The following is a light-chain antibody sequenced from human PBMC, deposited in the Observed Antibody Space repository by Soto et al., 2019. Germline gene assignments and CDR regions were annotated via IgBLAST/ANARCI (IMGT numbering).Light chain of an antibody. CDR3: QQLNTYPA. Sequence: DFPLTQSPSFLSASVGDRVTITCRASQGIGSYLGWYQQAPGKAPKLLIYGASTLQSGVPSRFSGSGSGTEFTLTISSLQPEDSATYYCQQLNTYPAFGGGTKVEI. CDR1: QGIGSY. J-gene: IGKJ4*01. CDR2: GAS. V-gene: IGKV1-9*01.